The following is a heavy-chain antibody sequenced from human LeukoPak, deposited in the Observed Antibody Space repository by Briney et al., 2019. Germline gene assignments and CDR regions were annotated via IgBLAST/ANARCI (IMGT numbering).Heavy chain of an antibody. Sequence: GSLRLSCAASGFTFSSYSTNWVRQAPGKGLEWVSSISSSSSYIYYADSVKGRFTISRDNAKNSLYLQMNSLRAEDTAVYYCARDLRALRLSIAVPDYWGQGTLVTVSS. V-gene: IGHV3-21*01. J-gene: IGHJ4*02. CDR3: ARDLRALRLSIAVPDY. CDR1: GFTFSSYS. D-gene: IGHD6-19*01. CDR2: ISSSSSYI.